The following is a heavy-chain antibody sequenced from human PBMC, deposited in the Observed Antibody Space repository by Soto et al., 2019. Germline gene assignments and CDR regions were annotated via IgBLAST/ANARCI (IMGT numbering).Heavy chain of an antibody. J-gene: IGHJ3*02. V-gene: IGHV1-18*01. D-gene: IGHD5-12*01. CDR3: ARDRGRDGYEADAFDI. CDR1: GYRFTNHG. Sequence: GASVKVSCKASGYRFTNHGISWVRQAPGQGLEWMGWICGNDGKTKYARKFQGRVTMTTDTSTSTAYMELRCLRSDDTAVYYCARDRGRDGYEADAFDIWGQGTMVTVSS. CDR2: ICGNDGKT.